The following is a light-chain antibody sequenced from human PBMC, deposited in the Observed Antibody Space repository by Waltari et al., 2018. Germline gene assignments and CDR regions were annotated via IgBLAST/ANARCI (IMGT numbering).Light chain of an antibody. CDR2: EEN. CDR3: QSYDSSSPHVV. V-gene: IGLV6-57*03. J-gene: IGLJ2*01. Sequence: NFMLTQPHSVSESPGKTVTISCTRSSGSIASNYVPWSRQRPGSAPPPVIYEENHRPSGVPVRFSGSVDSSSNSASLTVSGLKPEDEADYYCQSYDSSSPHVVFGGGTKLTVL. CDR1: SGSIASNY.